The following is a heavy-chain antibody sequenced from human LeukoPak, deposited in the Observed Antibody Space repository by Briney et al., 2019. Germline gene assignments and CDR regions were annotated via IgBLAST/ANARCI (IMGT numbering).Heavy chain of an antibody. CDR2: ISAYNGNT. Sequence: ASVKVSCKASGNTFTNYGISWVRQAPGQGLEWMGWISAYNGNTNYAQRLQGRVTMTTDTSTSTAYMELRSLRSDDTAVYYCAREGYFGSGIDYYYGMDVWGQGTKVTVSS. V-gene: IGHV1-18*01. CDR1: GNTFTNYG. D-gene: IGHD3-10*01. CDR3: AREGYFGSGIDYYYGMDV. J-gene: IGHJ6*02.